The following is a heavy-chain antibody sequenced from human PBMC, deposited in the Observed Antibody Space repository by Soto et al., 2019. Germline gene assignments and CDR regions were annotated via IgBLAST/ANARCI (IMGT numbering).Heavy chain of an antibody. CDR1: GFTASRNY. V-gene: IGHV3-66*01. CDR3: AGVKSSSWFGNYYYGMDV. D-gene: IGHD6-13*01. Sequence: EVQVVESGGGLAQPGGSLRLSCVASGFTASRNYMSWVRQAPGKGLEWVSCIYSGGTAYYADSVKGRFTISRDNSKNTLYLKMHSLRHEYTAVYYCAGVKSSSWFGNYYYGMDVWGQGTTVTVSS. J-gene: IGHJ6*02. CDR2: IYSGGTA.